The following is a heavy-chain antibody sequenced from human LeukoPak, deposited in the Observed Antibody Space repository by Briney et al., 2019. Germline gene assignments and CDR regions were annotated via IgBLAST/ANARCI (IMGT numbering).Heavy chain of an antibody. D-gene: IGHD6-13*01. CDR1: GFTFDDYA. Sequence: PGRSLRLSCAASGFTFDDYAMHWVRQAPGKGLEWVSGISWNSGSIGHADSVKGRFTISRDNAKNSLYPQMNSLRAEDTALYYCAKDRYSSSWPTMDVWGKGTTVTASS. J-gene: IGHJ6*03. CDR3: AKDRYSSSWPTMDV. V-gene: IGHV3-9*01. CDR2: ISWNSGSI.